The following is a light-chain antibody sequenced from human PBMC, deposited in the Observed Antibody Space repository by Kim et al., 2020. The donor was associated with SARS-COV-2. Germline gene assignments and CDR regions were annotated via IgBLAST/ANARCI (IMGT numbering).Light chain of an antibody. J-gene: IGLJ2*01. CDR1: KLGDKY. V-gene: IGLV3-1*01. CDR2: QDS. Sequence: SYELTQPPSVSVSPGQTANITCSGDKLGDKYACWYQQKPGQSPVVVIYQDSKRPSGIPERFSGSNSGNTATLTISGTQAMDEADYYCQAWDSSTAVFGGG. CDR3: QAWDSSTAV.